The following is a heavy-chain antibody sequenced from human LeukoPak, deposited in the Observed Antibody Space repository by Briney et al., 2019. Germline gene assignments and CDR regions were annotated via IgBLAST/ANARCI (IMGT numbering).Heavy chain of an antibody. CDR3: VRDRDIVVVPAVPDAFDI. J-gene: IGHJ3*02. CDR2: ISSSSSYI. D-gene: IGHD2-2*01. CDR1: GFTFSSYS. V-gene: IGHV3-21*01. Sequence: GGSLRLSCAASGFTFSSYSMNWVRQAPGKGLEWVSSISSSSSYIYYADSVKGRFTISRDNAKNSLYLQMNSLRAEDTAVYYCVRDRDIVVVPAVPDAFDIWGQGTMVTVSS.